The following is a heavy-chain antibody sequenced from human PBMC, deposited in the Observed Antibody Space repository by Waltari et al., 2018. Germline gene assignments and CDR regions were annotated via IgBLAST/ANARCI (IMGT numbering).Heavy chain of an antibody. D-gene: IGHD1-7*01. Sequence: QAQLMQSGAEVRKPGASVKASCKASGYTLIDFYLHWVRQAPGQGLEWVGWINPNSSYTKFAQKFQGRVSLTSDAAINTAYLELTSLRSDDTAVYYCARNYNYWGQGTPVIVSS. V-gene: IGHV1-2*02. J-gene: IGHJ4*02. CDR3: ARNYNY. CDR1: GYTLIDFY. CDR2: INPNSSYT.